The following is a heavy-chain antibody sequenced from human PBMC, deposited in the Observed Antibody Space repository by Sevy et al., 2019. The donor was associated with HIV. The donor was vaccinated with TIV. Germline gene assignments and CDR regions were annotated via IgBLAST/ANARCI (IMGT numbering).Heavy chain of an antibody. CDR3: ARAQQVTMLVVIGGLYFDF. CDR2: MKEDGSER. J-gene: IGHJ4*02. V-gene: IGHV3-7*01. CDR1: GFTFSSYW. Sequence: GGSLRLSCAASGFTFSSYWMSWVRQAPGKGLEWVATMKEDGSERNYVDSVKGRFTISRDNARNSLYLQMESRRAEATAVYYCARAQQVTMLVVIGGLYFDFWGQGTLVTVSS. D-gene: IGHD3-22*01.